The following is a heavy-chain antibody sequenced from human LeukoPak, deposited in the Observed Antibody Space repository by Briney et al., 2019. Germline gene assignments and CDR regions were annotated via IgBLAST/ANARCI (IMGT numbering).Heavy chain of an antibody. Sequence: GALRLSCAASGFTFSSYAMSWVRQAPGKGLEWVSAISGSGGSTYYADSVKGRFTISRDNSKNTLYLQMNSLRAEDTAVYYCAKVSPPLVMVRGAPYYFDYWGQGTLVTVSS. CDR2: ISGSGGST. CDR3: AKVSPPLVMVRGAPYYFDY. CDR1: GFTFSSYA. D-gene: IGHD3-10*01. V-gene: IGHV3-23*01. J-gene: IGHJ4*02.